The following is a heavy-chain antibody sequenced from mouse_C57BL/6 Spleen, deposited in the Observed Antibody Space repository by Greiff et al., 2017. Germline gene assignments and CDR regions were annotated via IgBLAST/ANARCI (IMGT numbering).Heavy chain of an antibody. J-gene: IGHJ3*01. V-gene: IGHV1-64*01. D-gene: IGHD2-1*01. CDR2: IHPNSGST. CDR1: GYTFTSYW. CDR3: AREDYGNAWFAY. Sequence: QVQLQQPGAELVKPGASVKLSCKASGYTFTSYWMHWVKQRPGQGLEWIGMIHPNSGSTNYNEKFKSKATLTVDKSSSTAYMQLSSLTSEDSAVYYCAREDYGNAWFAYWGKGTLVTVSA.